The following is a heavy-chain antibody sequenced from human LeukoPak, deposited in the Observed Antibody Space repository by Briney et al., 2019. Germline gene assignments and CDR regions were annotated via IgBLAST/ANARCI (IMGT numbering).Heavy chain of an antibody. CDR3: ARGFSGYSKIYYFDY. J-gene: IGHJ4*02. D-gene: IGHD3-22*01. CDR2: INPSGGST. V-gene: IGHV1-46*01. CDR1: GYTFTSYY. Sequence: GASVKVSCKASGYTFTSYYMHWVRQAPGQGLEWMGIINPSGGSTSYAQKFQGGVTMTRDTSTSTVYMELSSLRSEDTAVYYCARGFSGYSKIYYFDYWGQGTLVTVSS.